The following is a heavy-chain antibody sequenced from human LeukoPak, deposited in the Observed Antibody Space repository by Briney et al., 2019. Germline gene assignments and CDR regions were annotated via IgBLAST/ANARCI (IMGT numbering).Heavy chain of an antibody. Sequence: GRSLRLCCEASGFAFSSYSINWVCQAPGKGLEWVSSISSSSSHTYYADSVKGRFTISRDNAKNSLYLQVNSLRAEDTAVYYCARGSGYDCRYWGQGTLVTVSS. J-gene: IGHJ4*02. D-gene: IGHD5-12*01. CDR3: ARGSGYDCRY. CDR2: ISSSSSHT. V-gene: IGHV3-21*01. CDR1: GFAFSSYS.